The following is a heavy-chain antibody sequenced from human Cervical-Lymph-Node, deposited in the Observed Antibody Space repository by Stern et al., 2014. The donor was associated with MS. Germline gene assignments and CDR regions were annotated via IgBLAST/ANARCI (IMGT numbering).Heavy chain of an antibody. V-gene: IGHV1-18*04. CDR1: GYTFTSYG. CDR3: ARDRGDYGDPHGWFDP. D-gene: IGHD4-17*01. Sequence: QVQLGQSGAEVKKPGASVKVSCKASGYTFTSYGIGWGRQAPGKGLEWMGWISAYNGNTNYAQKLQGRVTMTTDTSTSTAYMELRSLRSDDTAVYYCARDRGDYGDPHGWFDPWGQGTLVTVSS. J-gene: IGHJ5*02. CDR2: ISAYNGNT.